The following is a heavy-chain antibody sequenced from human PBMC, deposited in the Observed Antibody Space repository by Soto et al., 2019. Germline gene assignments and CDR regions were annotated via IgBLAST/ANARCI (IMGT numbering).Heavy chain of an antibody. CDR2: IGTAGDT. J-gene: IGHJ6*02. CDR1: GSTFSSYD. D-gene: IGHD2-15*01. CDR3: ARGGAWWQHPLRQPLYGMDV. Sequence: GGSLRLSCAASGSTFSSYDMHWVRQATGKGLEWVSAIGTAGDTYYPGSVKGRFTISRENAKNSLYLQMNSLRAGDTAVYYCARGGAWWQHPLRQPLYGMDVWGQGTTVTVSS. V-gene: IGHV3-13*01.